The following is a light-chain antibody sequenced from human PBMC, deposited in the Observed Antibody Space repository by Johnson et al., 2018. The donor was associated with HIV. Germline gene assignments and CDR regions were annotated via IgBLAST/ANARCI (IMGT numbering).Light chain of an antibody. CDR1: SSNIGNNY. CDR2: DND. V-gene: IGLV1-51*02. J-gene: IGLJ1*01. Sequence: HSVLTQPPSVSAAPGQKITVSCSGSSSNIGNNYVSWYQQLPGTAPKLLIYDNDRRPSGVPDRFSGSKSGTSANLDITGLQSGDEADYYCGTWAASLSVNGFGSGAQVTVL. CDR3: GTWAASLSVNG.